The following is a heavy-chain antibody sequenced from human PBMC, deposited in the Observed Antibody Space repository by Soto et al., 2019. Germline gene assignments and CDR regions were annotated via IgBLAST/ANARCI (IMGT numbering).Heavy chain of an antibody. J-gene: IGHJ4*02. V-gene: IGHV2-5*08. CDR3: AHIVVAGLGYYFEY. D-gene: IGHD6-19*01. CDR1: YGSISSYYL. CDR2: IYWDDDK. Sequence: TLSLTCTFSYGSISSYYLSLILQPPGKALEWLALIYWDDDKRYSPFLKSRLTITKDTSKNQVVLTMSNMDPVDTARYCCAHIVVAGLGYYFEYWGQGTLVTVSS.